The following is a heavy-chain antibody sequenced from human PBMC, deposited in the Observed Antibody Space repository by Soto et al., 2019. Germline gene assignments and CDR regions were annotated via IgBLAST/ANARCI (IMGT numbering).Heavy chain of an antibody. V-gene: IGHV4-31*03. J-gene: IGHJ5*02. D-gene: IGHD6-6*01. Sequence: QVQLQESGPGLVKPSQTLSLTCTVSGGSISSGGYYWSWIRQHPGKGLEWIGYIYYSGSTYYNPSLKSRVTLSVDTSKNKFSLKLSSVTAAATAVYYCARERIAAPNWFDPWGQGTLVTVSS. CDR1: GGSISSGGYY. CDR3: ARERIAAPNWFDP. CDR2: IYYSGST.